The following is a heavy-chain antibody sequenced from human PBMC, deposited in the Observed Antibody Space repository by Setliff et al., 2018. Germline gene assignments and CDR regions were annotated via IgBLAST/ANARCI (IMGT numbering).Heavy chain of an antibody. CDR1: GFNFDVFG. Sequence: PGGSLRLSCAASGFNFDVFGMGWVRQAPGMGLEWVSGIDRNAGSTGYVDSVKGRFTISRDNAKNSLYLQMNSLKADDTAVYYCARVRNYYGSGGYLSAFDYWGQGALVTVSS. V-gene: IGHV3-20*04. CDR3: ARVRNYYGSGGYLSAFDY. D-gene: IGHD3-10*01. CDR2: IDRNAGST. J-gene: IGHJ4*02.